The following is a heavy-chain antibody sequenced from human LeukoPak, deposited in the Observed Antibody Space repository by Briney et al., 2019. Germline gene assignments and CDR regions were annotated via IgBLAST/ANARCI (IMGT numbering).Heavy chain of an antibody. Sequence: PSETLSLTCAVYGGSFSGYYWSWIRQPPGKGLEWIGEINHSGSTNYNPSLKSRVTISVDTSKNQFPLKLSSVTAADTAVYYCARKAAYSSGWFVYWGQGTLVTVSS. J-gene: IGHJ5*01. CDR2: INHSGST. V-gene: IGHV4-34*01. CDR3: ARKAAYSSGWFVY. D-gene: IGHD6-19*01. CDR1: GGSFSGYY.